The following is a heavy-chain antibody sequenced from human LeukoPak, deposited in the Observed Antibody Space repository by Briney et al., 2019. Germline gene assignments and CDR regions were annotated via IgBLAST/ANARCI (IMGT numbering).Heavy chain of an antibody. D-gene: IGHD3-16*01. CDR2: IYYSGST. CDR1: GYSISSGFY. J-gene: IGHJ6*03. V-gene: IGHV4-61*01. CDR3: ARETSQKGAHYMDV. Sequence: SETLSLTCSVSGYSISSGFYWGWIRQPPGKGLEWIGYIYYSGSTNYNPSLKSRVTISVDTSKNQFSLKLSSVTAADTAVYYCARETSQKGAHYMDVWGKGTTVTISS.